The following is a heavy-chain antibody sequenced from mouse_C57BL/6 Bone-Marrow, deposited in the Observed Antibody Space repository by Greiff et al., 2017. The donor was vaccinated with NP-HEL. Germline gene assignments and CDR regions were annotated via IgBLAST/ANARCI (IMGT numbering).Heavy chain of an antibody. CDR2: ISYDGSN. CDR3: ARDYDYDAY. J-gene: IGHJ3*01. V-gene: IGHV3-6*01. Sequence: VQLQQSGPGLVKPSQSLSLTCSVTGYSITSGYYWNWIRQFPGNKLEWMGYISYDGSNNYNPSLKNRISITRDTSKNQFFLKLNSVTTEDTATYYCARDYDYDAYWGQGTLVTVSA. D-gene: IGHD2-4*01. CDR1: GYSITSGYY.